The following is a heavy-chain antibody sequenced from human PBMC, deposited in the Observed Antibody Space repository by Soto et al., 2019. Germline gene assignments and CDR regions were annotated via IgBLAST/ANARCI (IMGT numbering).Heavy chain of an antibody. D-gene: IGHD6-6*01. V-gene: IGHV1-69*13. J-gene: IGHJ6*02. CDR3: ARDGSSSSPDYYYYGMDV. CDR2: IIPIFGTA. Sequence: SVKVSYQASGGTFSGYAISWVRQAPGQGLEWMGGIIPIFGTANYAQKFQGRVTITADESTSTAYMELSSLRSEYTAVYYCARDGSSSSPDYYYYGMDVWGQGTTVTVSS. CDR1: GGTFSGYA.